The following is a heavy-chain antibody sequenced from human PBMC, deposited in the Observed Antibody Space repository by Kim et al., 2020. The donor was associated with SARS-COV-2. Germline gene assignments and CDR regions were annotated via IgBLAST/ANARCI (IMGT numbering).Heavy chain of an antibody. CDR1: GFTLSDHY. V-gene: IGHV3-72*01. Sequence: GGSLRLSCAASGFTLSDHYMDWFRQAPGKGLEWVGRSRDKPRGYTTEYAASVKGRFSISRDESKNSLYLQMSSLKTEDTAVYFCARGLHRIRGCDTFD. D-gene: IGHD6-25*01. J-gene: IGHJ3*02. CDR2: SRDKPRGYTT. CDR3: ARGLHRIRGCDTFD.